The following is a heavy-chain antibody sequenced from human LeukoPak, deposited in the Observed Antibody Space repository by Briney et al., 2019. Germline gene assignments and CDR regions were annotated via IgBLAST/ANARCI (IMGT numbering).Heavy chain of an antibody. J-gene: IGHJ3*02. D-gene: IGHD6-13*01. Sequence: SVKVSCKASGGTFSSYAVTWVRQAPGQGLEWMGGIIPVFGTANYAQKLQGRVTITTDESTSTAYMELSSLRSEDTAVYYCATLGAAGTSDAFDIWGQGTMVTVSS. V-gene: IGHV1-69*05. CDR1: GGTFSSYA. CDR3: ATLGAAGTSDAFDI. CDR2: IIPVFGTA.